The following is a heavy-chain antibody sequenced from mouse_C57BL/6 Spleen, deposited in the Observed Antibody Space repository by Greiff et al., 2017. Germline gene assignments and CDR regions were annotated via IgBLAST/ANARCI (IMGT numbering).Heavy chain of an antibody. D-gene: IGHD2-4*01. CDR2: IYPNNGGT. CDR3: AREGDYDRFDVDY. V-gene: IGHV1-34*01. J-gene: IGHJ4*01. Sequence: VQLQQPGPELVKPGASVKMSCKASGYTFTDYYMHWVKQSPGQSLEWIGYIYPNNGGTGYNQKFKGKATLTVDKSSCTAYMELRSLTSEDSAVYYCAREGDYDRFDVDYWAQGTTVTVSS. CDR1: GYTFTDYY.